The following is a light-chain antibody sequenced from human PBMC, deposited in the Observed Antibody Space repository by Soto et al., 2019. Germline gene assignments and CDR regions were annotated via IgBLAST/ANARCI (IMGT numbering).Light chain of an antibody. V-gene: IGKV3-15*01. CDR2: DAS. CDR1: LSVSRN. Sequence: EIVMTQSPATLSVSPGERATLSCRARLSVSRNLAWYQQKPGQAPRLLIFDASTRATGIPARFSGSGSGTEFTLTITSLQSEDFAVYYCQQYNAWPRAFGQGTKVE. J-gene: IGKJ1*01. CDR3: QQYNAWPRA.